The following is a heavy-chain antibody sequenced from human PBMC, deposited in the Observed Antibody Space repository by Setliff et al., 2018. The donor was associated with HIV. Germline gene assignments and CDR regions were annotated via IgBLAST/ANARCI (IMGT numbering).Heavy chain of an antibody. J-gene: IGHJ4*02. D-gene: IGHD7-27*01. V-gene: IGHV4-34*01. CDR3: ARGHIRRIQLWRTPDTNLDYWGPGTNWGSRYHDY. CDR1: GGSFNGFY. Sequence: SETLSLTCAVYGGSFNGFYWTWVRQPPGKGLGWLGEINDSGTTNYTPSLEGRITMSLDTSKNQFSLSLSSVTAADTAVYYCARGHIRRIQLWRTPDTNLDYWGPGTNWGSRYHDYWGQGTLVTVSS. CDR2: INDSGTT.